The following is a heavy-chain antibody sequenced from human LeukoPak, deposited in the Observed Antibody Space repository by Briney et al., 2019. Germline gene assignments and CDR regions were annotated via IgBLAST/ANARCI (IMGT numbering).Heavy chain of an antibody. CDR3: ARRRTYYYDSSGYYFLDY. CDR1: GGSISGYY. CDR2: IYYSGST. D-gene: IGHD3-22*01. J-gene: IGHJ4*02. V-gene: IGHV4-59*12. Sequence: SETLSLTCTVSGGSISGYYWSWIRQPPGKGLEWIGYIYYSGSTNYNPSLKSRVTISVDTSKNQFSLKLSSVTAADTAVYYCARRRTYYYDSSGYYFLDYWGQGTLVTVSS.